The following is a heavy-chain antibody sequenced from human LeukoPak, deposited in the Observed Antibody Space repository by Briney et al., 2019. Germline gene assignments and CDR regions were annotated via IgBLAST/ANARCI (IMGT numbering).Heavy chain of an antibody. CDR2: ISSSASSI. J-gene: IGHJ4*02. D-gene: IGHD2-21*02. CDR1: GFTFSTYT. V-gene: IGHV3-48*02. Sequence: PGGSLRLSCAASGFTFSTYTMNWVRQAPGKGLEWVSYISSSASSIYYADSVRGRFTISRDNAKNSLYLQMNSLRDEDTAVYYCARGPAYCGGDCYRALDYWGQGTLVTVSS. CDR3: ARGPAYCGGDCYRALDY.